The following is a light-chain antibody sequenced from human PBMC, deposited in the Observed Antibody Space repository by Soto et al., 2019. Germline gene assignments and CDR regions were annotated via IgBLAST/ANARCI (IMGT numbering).Light chain of an antibody. Sequence: QSALTQPASVSGSPGQSITISCTGTSSDVGSYKFVSWYQQHPGKAPKLMIYEGSKRPSGVSNRFSGSKSGNTASLTISGIQAEEEADYYCCSYAGSSTWVFGTGTKLTVL. CDR2: EGS. CDR3: CSYAGSSTWV. J-gene: IGLJ1*01. CDR1: SSDVGSYKF. V-gene: IGLV2-23*01.